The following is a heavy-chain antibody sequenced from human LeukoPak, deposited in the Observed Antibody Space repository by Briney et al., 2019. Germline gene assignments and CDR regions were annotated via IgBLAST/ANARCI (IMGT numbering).Heavy chain of an antibody. CDR3: ARDFWSGYYTED. Sequence: GGSLRLSCEFSGIIFSTYAMNWVRQAPGKGLEWISYNSGSSSGSTSITQYADSVKGRFTISRDNAKNSLHLQMDSLSAEDTAVYYCARDFWSGYYTEDWGQGALVIVSS. V-gene: IGHV3-48*04. J-gene: IGHJ4*02. CDR1: GIIFSTYA. CDR2: NSGSSSGSTSIT. D-gene: IGHD3-3*01.